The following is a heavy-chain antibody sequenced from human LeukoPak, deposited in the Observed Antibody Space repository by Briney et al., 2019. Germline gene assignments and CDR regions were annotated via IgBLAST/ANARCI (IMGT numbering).Heavy chain of an antibody. Sequence: GGSLRLSCAASGFTFSTYVMNWFRQAPGKGLEWVSTISVGAEYIFYADSVKGRFTISRDDSNNALYLQMHSLRAEDAALYYCASGPPFLKYFEYWGQGTPVTVSS. CDR2: ISVGAEYI. CDR1: GFTFSTYV. CDR3: ASGPPFLKYFEY. J-gene: IGHJ4*02. D-gene: IGHD3-3*01. V-gene: IGHV3-23*01.